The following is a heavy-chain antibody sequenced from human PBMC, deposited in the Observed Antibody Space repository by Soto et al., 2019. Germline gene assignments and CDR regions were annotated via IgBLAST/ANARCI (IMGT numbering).Heavy chain of an antibody. D-gene: IGHD6-13*01. CDR1: GGTFSSYA. Sequence: QVQLVQSGAEVKKPGSSVKVCCKASGGTFSSYAISWVRQAPGQGLEWMGGIIPIFGTANYAQKFQGRVTITADESTSTAYMELSSLRSEDTAVYYCARDPSYSSSWQSNDDYWGQGTLVTVSS. CDR3: ARDPSYSSSWQSNDDY. CDR2: IIPIFGTA. J-gene: IGHJ4*02. V-gene: IGHV1-69*12.